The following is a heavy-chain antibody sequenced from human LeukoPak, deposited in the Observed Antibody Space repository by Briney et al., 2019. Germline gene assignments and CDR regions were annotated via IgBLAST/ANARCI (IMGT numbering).Heavy chain of an antibody. CDR3: ARDRRYYDSSGYYSFSRAFDI. V-gene: IGHV1-69*06. D-gene: IGHD3-22*01. CDR1: GGTFSSYA. J-gene: IGHJ3*02. CDR2: IIPIFGTA. Sequence: SVKVSCKASGGTFSSYAISWVRQAPGQGLEWMGGIIPIFGTANYAQKFQGRVTITADNSTSTAYMELSSLRSEDTAVYYCARDRRYYDSSGYYSFSRAFDIWGQGTMVTVSS.